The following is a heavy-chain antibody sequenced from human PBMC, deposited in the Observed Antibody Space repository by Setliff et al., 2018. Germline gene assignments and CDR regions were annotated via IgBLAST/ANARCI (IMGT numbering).Heavy chain of an antibody. D-gene: IGHD5-12*01. V-gene: IGHV3-15*01. CDR1: GFTSNMYG. J-gene: IGHJ4*02. Sequence: GGSLRLSCAASGFTSNMYGVHWVRQAPGKGLEWVAYIRHDGTTDYAAPVKGRFTISRDDSKNTLYLQMNSLKTEDTAVYYCTTRGVATVHQDCWGQGTLVTVSS. CDR2: IRHDGTT. CDR3: TTRGVATVHQDC.